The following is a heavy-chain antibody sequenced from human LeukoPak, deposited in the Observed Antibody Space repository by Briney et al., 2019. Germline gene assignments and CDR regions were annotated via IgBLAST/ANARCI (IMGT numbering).Heavy chain of an antibody. CDR3: ARNYGSELPYYYYGMDV. CDR2: IYPGDSDT. CDR1: GYSFTSYW. V-gene: IGHV5-51*01. Sequence: GESLKISCKGSGYSFTSYWIGWVRQMPGKGLELMGIIYPGDSDTRYSPSFQGQVTISADKSISTAYLQWSSLKASDTAMYYCARNYGSELPYYYYGMDVWGQGTTVTVSS. D-gene: IGHD3-10*01. J-gene: IGHJ6*02.